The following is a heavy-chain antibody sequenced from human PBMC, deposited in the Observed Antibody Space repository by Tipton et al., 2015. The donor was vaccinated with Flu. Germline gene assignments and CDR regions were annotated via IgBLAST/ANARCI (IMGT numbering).Heavy chain of an antibody. CDR1: GYSISSNYY. CDR2: IYHSGTT. D-gene: IGHD3-10*02. V-gene: IGHV4-38-2*01. J-gene: IGHJ4*02. Sequence: LSLTCAVSGYSISSNYYWGWIRQPPGKGLEWIGAIYHSGTTYYNPSLKSRLTMSVDTSNNQFSLKLNSVTAADTAVYYCARHTGDSVRGVVDYWGQGTQVTVSS. CDR3: ARHTGDSVRGVVDY.